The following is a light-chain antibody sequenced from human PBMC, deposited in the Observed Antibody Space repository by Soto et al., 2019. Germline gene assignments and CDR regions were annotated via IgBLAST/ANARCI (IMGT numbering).Light chain of an antibody. CDR3: CSSVGGPNWG. CDR2: EVN. J-gene: IGLJ3*02. CDR1: SSDVGSYER. Sequence: QSALTQPASVSGSPGQSIAISCTGTSSDVGSYERVSWYQQHPGKAPTLMIYEVNKRPSGVSNRVAGSKSGNTASLTISGLQSEDEADYYCCSSVGGPNWGFGGGTKLTVL. V-gene: IGLV2-23*02.